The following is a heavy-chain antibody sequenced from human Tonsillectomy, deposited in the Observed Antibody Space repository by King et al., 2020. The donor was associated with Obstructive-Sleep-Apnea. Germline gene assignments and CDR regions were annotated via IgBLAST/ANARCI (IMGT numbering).Heavy chain of an antibody. V-gene: IGHV4-59*01. J-gene: IGHJ4*02. Sequence: QLQESGPGLVKPSETLSLTCTVSGGSISSYYWSWIRQPPGKGLEWIGYIYYSGSTNDNPSLKSRVTISVDTSKNQFSLKLSSVTAADTAVYYCAFYDSLRSALDYWGQGTLVTVSS. D-gene: IGHD3-22*01. CDR2: IYYSGST. CDR1: GGSISSYY. CDR3: AFYDSLRSALDY.